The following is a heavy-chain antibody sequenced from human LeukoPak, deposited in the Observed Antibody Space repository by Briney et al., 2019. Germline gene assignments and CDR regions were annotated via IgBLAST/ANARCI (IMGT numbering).Heavy chain of an antibody. CDR2: IYYSGST. D-gene: IGHD6-13*01. CDR1: GGSISSYY. Sequence: SETLSLTCTVSGGSISSYYWSWMRQPPGKGLEWIGYIYYSGSTNYNPSLKSRVTISVDTSKNQFSLKLNSVTAADTAVYYCARRSYSSTISYYFDYWGQGTLVTVSS. J-gene: IGHJ4*02. V-gene: IGHV4-59*08. CDR3: ARRSYSSTISYYFDY.